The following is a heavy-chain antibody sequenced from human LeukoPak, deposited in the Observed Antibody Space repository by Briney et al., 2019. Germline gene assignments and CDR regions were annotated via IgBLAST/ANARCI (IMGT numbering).Heavy chain of an antibody. D-gene: IGHD6-6*01. CDR3: ARGHSSLRLYYFDY. V-gene: IGHV1-2*02. CDR2: INPNGGGT. J-gene: IGHJ4*02. CDR1: GYTFTGNF. Sequence: ASVKVSCKASGYTFTGNFIHWVRQAPGQGLEWVGWINPNGGGTNYAQKFQGRVTMTRDTSISTASMDLSSLTSEDTAIYYCARGHSSLRLYYFDYWGQGTLVTVSS.